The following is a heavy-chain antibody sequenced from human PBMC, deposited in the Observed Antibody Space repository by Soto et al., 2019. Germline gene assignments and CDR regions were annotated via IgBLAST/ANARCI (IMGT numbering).Heavy chain of an antibody. J-gene: IGHJ6*01. V-gene: IGHV1-69*12. D-gene: IGHD3-10*01. Sequence: QVQLVQSGAEVKKPGSSVKVSCKASGGTFSNYALIGWVRQAPGQGLEWMGGIIPIDATVNYAQKFQGRITITADESTTTAYMDLGSLRSEDTAVYYCARDLLGFGYTYGDVWGQGTTVTVSS. CDR2: IIPIDATV. CDR1: GGTFSNYA. CDR3: ARDLLGFGYTYGDV.